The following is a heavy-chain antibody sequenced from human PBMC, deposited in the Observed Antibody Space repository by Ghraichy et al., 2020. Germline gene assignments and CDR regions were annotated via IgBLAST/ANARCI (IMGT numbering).Heavy chain of an antibody. V-gene: IGHV3-30*18. Sequence: GESLNISCAASGFTFSSYGMHWVRQAPGKGLEWVAVISYDGSNKYYADSVKGRFTISRDNSKNTLYLQMNSLRAEDTAVYYCAKDLGSSWTLDYWGQGTLVTVSS. D-gene: IGHD6-13*01. J-gene: IGHJ4*02. CDR3: AKDLGSSWTLDY. CDR1: GFTFSSYG. CDR2: ISYDGSNK.